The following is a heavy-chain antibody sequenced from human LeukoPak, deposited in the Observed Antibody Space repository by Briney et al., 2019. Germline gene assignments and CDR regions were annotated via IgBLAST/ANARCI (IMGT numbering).Heavy chain of an antibody. D-gene: IGHD1-7*01. CDR2: MNPNNGRT. CDR1: GYTFINYD. V-gene: IGHV1-8*01. Sequence: ASVKVSCEASGYTFINYDINWVRQATGHGLEWMGWMNPNNGRTGYAQKFQGRVTMTRNSSISTAYMELNTLTSDDTAVYYCARGSWITGTTSYYYHMDVWGKGTTVTVSS. CDR3: ARGSWITGTTSYYYHMDV. J-gene: IGHJ6*03.